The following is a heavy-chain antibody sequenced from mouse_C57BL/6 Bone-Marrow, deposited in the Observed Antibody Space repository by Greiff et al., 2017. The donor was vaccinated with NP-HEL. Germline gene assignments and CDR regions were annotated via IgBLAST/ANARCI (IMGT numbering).Heavy chain of an antibody. J-gene: IGHJ3*01. Sequence: VKVVESGAELARPGASVKLSCKASGYTFTSYGISWVKQRTGQGLEWIGEIYPRSGNTYYNEKFKGKATLTADKSSSTAYMELRSLTSEDSAVYFCARKNFRAWFAYWGQGTLVTVSA. V-gene: IGHV1-81*01. CDR1: GYTFTSYG. CDR2: IYPRSGNT. CDR3: ARKNFRAWFAY.